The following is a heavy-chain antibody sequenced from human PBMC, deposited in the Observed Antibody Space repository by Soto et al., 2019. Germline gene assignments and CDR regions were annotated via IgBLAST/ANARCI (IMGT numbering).Heavy chain of an antibody. D-gene: IGHD4-17*01. Sequence: QVQLQQWGAGLLKPSETLSLTCAVYGGSFSGYYWSWIRQPPGKGLEWIGEINHSGSTNYNPSLKSRVTISVDTSKNQFSMKLSSGTAADTAVSYCARTRGDHVDYWGQGTLVTVSS. J-gene: IGHJ4*02. CDR3: ARTRGDHVDY. CDR2: INHSGST. V-gene: IGHV4-34*01. CDR1: GGSFSGYY.